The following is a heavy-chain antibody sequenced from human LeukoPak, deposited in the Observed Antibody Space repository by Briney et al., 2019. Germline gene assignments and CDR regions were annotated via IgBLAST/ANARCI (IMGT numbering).Heavy chain of an antibody. CDR3: ARVGSGSYYDHYYYYMDV. V-gene: IGHV4-4*02. Sequence: SETLSLTCAVSGGSISSSNWWSWVRQPPGKGLEWIGEINHSGSTNYNPSLKSRVTMSVDTSKNQFSLKLSSVTAADTAVYYCARVGSGSYYDHYYYYMDVWGKGTTVTISS. CDR2: INHSGST. J-gene: IGHJ6*03. D-gene: IGHD1-26*01. CDR1: GGSISSSNW.